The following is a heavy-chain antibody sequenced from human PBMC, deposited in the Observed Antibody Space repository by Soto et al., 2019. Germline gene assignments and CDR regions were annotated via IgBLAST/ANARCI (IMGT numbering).Heavy chain of an antibody. CDR3: ARRRTIFGVVNRSWFDP. V-gene: IGHV4-31*01. CDR2: ISYSGSA. Sequence: QVQLQESGPGLLKPSETLSLTCCVSGGSISSDDYYWSWIRQPPGKGLEWIGYISYSGSAYYNPSLKRLLTLSVDTSTNLFSLRLSSVTAAAAAVYCCARRRTIFGVVNRSWFDPWGQGTLVTVSS. D-gene: IGHD3-3*01. J-gene: IGHJ5*02. CDR1: GGSISSDDYY.